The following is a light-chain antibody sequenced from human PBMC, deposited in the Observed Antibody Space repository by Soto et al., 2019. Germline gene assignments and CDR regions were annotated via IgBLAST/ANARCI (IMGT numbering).Light chain of an antibody. J-gene: IGKJ4*01. CDR1: QDIGND. V-gene: IGKV1-6*01. CDR3: LQDYNFPLT. CDR2: AAS. Sequence: AIQMTQSPSSLSASVGDRVTITCRASQDIGNDLAWYQQRPGKAPKLLIYAASSLQSGVPSRFSGRGSGTDFTLTISSLQPGDFATYYCLQDYNFPLTFGGGTKVEIK.